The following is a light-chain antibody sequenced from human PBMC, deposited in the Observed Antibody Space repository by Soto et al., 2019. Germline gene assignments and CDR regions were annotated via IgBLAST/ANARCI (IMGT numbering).Light chain of an antibody. CDR2: DAS. Sequence: DIQMTQSPSTLSASVGDRVTIPCRASQSVSSWLAWYQQKPGKAPNLLIYDASSLESGVPSRFSGSGSGTEFTLTISSLQPDDFATYYCQQYNSYSLTFGQGTKV. CDR3: QQYNSYSLT. CDR1: QSVSSW. V-gene: IGKV1-5*01. J-gene: IGKJ1*01.